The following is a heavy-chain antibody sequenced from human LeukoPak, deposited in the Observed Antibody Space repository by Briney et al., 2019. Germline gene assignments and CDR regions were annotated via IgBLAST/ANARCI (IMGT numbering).Heavy chain of an antibody. Sequence: GGSLRLSCAASGFTFSSYAMSWVRQAPGKGLEWVSAISGSGGSTYYADSVKGRFTISRDNSKNTLYLQMNSLRAEDTAVYYCAKAKYYYDSSGYYLGYWGQGTLVTVSS. J-gene: IGHJ4*02. CDR2: ISGSGGST. D-gene: IGHD3-22*01. CDR1: GFTFSSYA. V-gene: IGHV3-23*01. CDR3: AKAKYYYDSSGYYLGY.